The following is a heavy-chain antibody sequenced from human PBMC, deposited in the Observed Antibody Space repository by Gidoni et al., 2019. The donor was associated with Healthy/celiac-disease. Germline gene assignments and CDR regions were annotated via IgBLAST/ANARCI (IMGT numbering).Heavy chain of an antibody. Sequence: QLQLQESGSGLVKPSQTLSLTCAVSGGSISRGGYSWSWIRQPPGKGLEWIGYIDHSVSTYYNPSLKSRVTISVDRSKNHFSLKLSSVTAADTAVYYCARDRVLWFWQRSIYYYYGMDVWGQGTTVTVSS. J-gene: IGHJ6*02. D-gene: IGHD3-10*01. CDR3: ARDRVLWFWQRSIYYYYGMDV. V-gene: IGHV4-30-2*01. CDR1: GGSISRGGYS. CDR2: IDHSVST.